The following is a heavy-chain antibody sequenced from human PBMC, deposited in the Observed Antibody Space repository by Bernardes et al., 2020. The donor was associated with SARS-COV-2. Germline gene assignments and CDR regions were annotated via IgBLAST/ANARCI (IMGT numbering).Heavy chain of an antibody. CDR2: ISYDGSNK. CDR3: AKDLAAAATLPYYYYGMDV. Sequence: SLRLSCAASGFTFSSYGMHWVRQAPGKGLEWVAVISYDGSNKYYADSVKGRFTISRDNSKNTLYLQMNSLRAEDTAVYYCAKDLAAAATLPYYYYGMDVWGQGTTVTVSS. D-gene: IGHD6-13*01. J-gene: IGHJ6*02. CDR1: GFTFSSYG. V-gene: IGHV3-30*18.